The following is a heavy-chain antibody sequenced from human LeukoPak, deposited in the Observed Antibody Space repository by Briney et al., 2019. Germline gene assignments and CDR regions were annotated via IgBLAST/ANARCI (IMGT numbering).Heavy chain of an antibody. CDR3: ARHTCNLNHARTFDY. V-gene: IGHV4-39*01. CDR1: GGSISSSSSY. Sequence: PSETLSLTCTVSGGSISSSSSYWGWIRQPPGKGLEWVASIYYSGSTYYYPSLKSRVTISVDTSNNQFSLKLSSVTAADTAVYYCARHTCNLNHARTFDYWGQGTLVTVSS. J-gene: IGHJ4*02. D-gene: IGHD1-20*01. CDR2: IYYSGST.